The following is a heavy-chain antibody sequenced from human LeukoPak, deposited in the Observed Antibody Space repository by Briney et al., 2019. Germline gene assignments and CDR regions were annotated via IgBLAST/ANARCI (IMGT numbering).Heavy chain of an antibody. Sequence: SETLSLTCTVSGGSISAYYWSWIRQPPGKGLEWIGEINHSGSTNYNPSLKSRVTISVDTSKNQFSLRLSSVTAAGTAVYYCARLRGYSYGSNGMDVWGQGTTVTVSS. CDR3: ARLRGYSYGSNGMDV. D-gene: IGHD5-18*01. CDR2: INHSGST. CDR1: GGSISAYY. V-gene: IGHV4-34*01. J-gene: IGHJ6*02.